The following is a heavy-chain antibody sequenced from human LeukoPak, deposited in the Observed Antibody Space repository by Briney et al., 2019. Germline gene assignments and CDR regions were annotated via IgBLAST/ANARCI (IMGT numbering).Heavy chain of an antibody. CDR1: GGSISSSSYY. V-gene: IGHV4-39*01. Sequence: PSETLSLTCTVSGGSISSSSYYWGWIRQPPGKGLEWIGSIYYSGSTYYNPSLKSRVTISVDTSKNQFSLKLSSVTAADTAVYYCATTFDYGDFYWGQGTLVTVSS. D-gene: IGHD4/OR15-4a*01. CDR2: IYYSGST. J-gene: IGHJ4*02. CDR3: ATTFDYGDFY.